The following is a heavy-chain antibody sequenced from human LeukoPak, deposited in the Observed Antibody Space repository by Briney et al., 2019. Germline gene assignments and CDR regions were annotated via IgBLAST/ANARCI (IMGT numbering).Heavy chain of an antibody. CDR2: ISPADSET. D-gene: IGHD1-26*01. V-gene: IGHV5-51*01. Sequence: GEPLKISCKASGYRFTDWWIAWVRQVPGEGLECMGIISPADSETRYSPSFQGQVTISVDKSVTTAYLQWSGLKASDTALYYCARLSSYSGSPIDYWGQGTLVTVSS. J-gene: IGHJ4*02. CDR3: ARLSSYSGSPIDY. CDR1: GYRFTDWW.